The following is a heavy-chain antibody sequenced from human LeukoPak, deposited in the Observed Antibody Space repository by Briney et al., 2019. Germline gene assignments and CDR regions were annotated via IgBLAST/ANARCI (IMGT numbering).Heavy chain of an antibody. Sequence: GGSLRLSCAASGFTFSSYAMSWVRQAPGKGLEWVSGISWNSGSIGYADSVKGRFTISRDNSKNTLYLQMNSLRAEDTAVYYCARGQDWGQGTLVTVSS. J-gene: IGHJ4*02. CDR1: GFTFSSYA. V-gene: IGHV3-23*01. CDR3: ARGQD. CDR2: ISWNSGSI.